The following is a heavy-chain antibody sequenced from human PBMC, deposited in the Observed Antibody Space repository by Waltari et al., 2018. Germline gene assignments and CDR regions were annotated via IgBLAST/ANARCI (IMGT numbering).Heavy chain of an antibody. CDR2: VLRNGRS. V-gene: IGHV4-4*02. CDR3: ARDRGTGLYLDS. D-gene: IGHD1-1*01. Sequence: QLQLQESGPGLVKPSETLSLTCTVSGAPMNSNSWWSLVRQSPDKGLEWIGQVLRNGRSNYNPSLEGRVIISLDTSNNRFSLELTSATAVDTAVYYCARDRGTGLYLDSWGPGTLVTVS. CDR1: GAPMNSNSW. J-gene: IGHJ4*02.